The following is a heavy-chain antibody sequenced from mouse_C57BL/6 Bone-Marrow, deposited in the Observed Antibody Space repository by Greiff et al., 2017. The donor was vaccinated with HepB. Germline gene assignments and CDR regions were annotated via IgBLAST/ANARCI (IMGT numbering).Heavy chain of an antibody. CDR1: GFNIKNTY. D-gene: IGHD1-1*01. V-gene: IGHV14-3*01. Sequence: EVQLQESVAELVRPGASVKLSCTASGFNIKNTYMHWVKQRPEQGLEWIGRIDPANGNTKYAAKFQGKATITADTASNTAYLQLSSLTSEDTAIYYCASHYYGSTLAGFADWGQGTLVTVSA. CDR2: IDPANGNT. J-gene: IGHJ3*01. CDR3: ASHYYGSTLAGFAD.